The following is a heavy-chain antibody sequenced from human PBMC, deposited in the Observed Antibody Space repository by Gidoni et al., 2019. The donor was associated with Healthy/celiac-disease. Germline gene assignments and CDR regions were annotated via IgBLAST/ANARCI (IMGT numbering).Heavy chain of an antibody. Sequence: EVQLLESGGGLVQPGGSLRLSCEASGFTFSSYAMSWVRQAPGKGLEWVSAISGSGGSTYYADSVKGRFTISRDNSKNTLYLQMNSLRAEDTAVYYCARQSGSYSYFDYWGQGTLVTVSS. CDR1: GFTFSSYA. J-gene: IGHJ4*02. D-gene: IGHD1-26*01. V-gene: IGHV3-23*01. CDR3: ARQSGSYSYFDY. CDR2: ISGSGGST.